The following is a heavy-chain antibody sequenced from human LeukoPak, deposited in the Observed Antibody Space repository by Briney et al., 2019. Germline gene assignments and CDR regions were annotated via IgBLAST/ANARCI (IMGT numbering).Heavy chain of an antibody. CDR3: ARDKIEGPTQLDY. CDR2: ISDDGGMK. J-gene: IGHJ4*02. Sequence: GGSLRLSCTASGFSLRNHGMHWVRQAPGKGLEWVAVISDDGGMKYYADSLKGRFTVSRDNSKNMLYLQMNSLRSDDTAVYYCARDKIEGPTQLDYWGQGTMVTVSS. D-gene: IGHD2/OR15-2a*01. CDR1: GFSLRNHG. V-gene: IGHV3-30*03.